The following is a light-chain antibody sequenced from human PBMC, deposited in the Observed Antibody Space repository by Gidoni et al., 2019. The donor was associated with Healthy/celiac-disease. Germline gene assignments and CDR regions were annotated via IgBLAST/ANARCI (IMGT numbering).Light chain of an antibody. J-gene: IGKJ2*03. CDR1: QSLLHSNGYNY. Sequence: IGMTQSPLSLPVTPGEPASISCRSSQSLLHSNGYNYLDWYLHKPGHSPQLLIYLVSHLASVFPYRFIVIFLFTDVTLNIIIVDSEDVLVYYFMQALQTPRSVGQGTKREFK. V-gene: IGKV2-28*01. CDR3: MQALQTPRS. CDR2: LVS.